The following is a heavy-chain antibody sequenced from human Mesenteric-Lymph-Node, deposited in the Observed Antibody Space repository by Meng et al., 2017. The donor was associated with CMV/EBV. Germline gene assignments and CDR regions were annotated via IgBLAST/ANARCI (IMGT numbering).Heavy chain of an antibody. J-gene: IGHJ5*02. CDR1: GGSISSSSYY. CDR3: ARPHYYGSGSSPWFDP. D-gene: IGHD3-10*01. V-gene: IGHV4-39*01. CDR2: IYYSGST. Sequence: QLQLQESGPGLVKPSETPSLTGTVSGGSISSSSYYWGWIRQPPGKGLEWIGSIYYSGSTYYNPSLKSRVTISVDTSKNQFSLKLSSVTAADTAVYYCARPHYYGSGSSPWFDPWGQGTLVTVSS.